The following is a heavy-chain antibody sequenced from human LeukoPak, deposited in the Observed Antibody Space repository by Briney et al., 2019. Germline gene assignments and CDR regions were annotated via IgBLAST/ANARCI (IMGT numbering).Heavy chain of an antibody. CDR2: INHSGTT. D-gene: IGHD1-26*01. Sequence: SETLSLTCAVYGGSFSGYYWSWIRQPPGKGLEWIGEINHSGTTNYNPSLKSRVTISVDTSKNQFSLKLSSVTAADTAVYYCARGTVGANYGMDVWGQGTTVTVSS. J-gene: IGHJ6*02. CDR3: ARGTVGANYGMDV. CDR1: GGSFSGYY. V-gene: IGHV4-34*01.